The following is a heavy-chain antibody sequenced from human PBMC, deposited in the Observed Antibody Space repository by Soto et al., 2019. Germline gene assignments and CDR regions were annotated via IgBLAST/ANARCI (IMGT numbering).Heavy chain of an antibody. V-gene: IGHV6-1*01. Sequence: SQTLALTCAISGDSVSSNTASWNWIRQSPSRDLEWLGRTYFRSKWNNDYAVSVKSRIIINPETSNNQFSLQLKSVTPEYTAVYFCAKGDNLGPKTGYAFDPWGQGIMVTVSS. CDR1: GDSVSSNTAS. D-gene: IGHD5-12*01. CDR2: TYFRSKWNN. J-gene: IGHJ5*02. CDR3: AKGDNLGPKTGYAFDP.